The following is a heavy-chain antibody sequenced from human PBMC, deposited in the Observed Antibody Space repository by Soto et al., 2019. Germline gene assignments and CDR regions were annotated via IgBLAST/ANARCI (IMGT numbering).Heavy chain of an antibody. CDR1: GYTFINYG. V-gene: IGHV1-18*01. J-gene: IGHJ5*02. CDR3: AIYWEDIHHINCFDP. CDR2: ISGYDGRT. Sequence: GASVKVSCKASGYTFINYGISWVRQAPGQGLEWMGWISGYDGRTNYAQRFQGRVTMTTDTSTNTAYMELTSLTSDDTAVYYCAIYWEDIHHINCFDPSGQGTLVIVSS. D-gene: IGHD1-26*01.